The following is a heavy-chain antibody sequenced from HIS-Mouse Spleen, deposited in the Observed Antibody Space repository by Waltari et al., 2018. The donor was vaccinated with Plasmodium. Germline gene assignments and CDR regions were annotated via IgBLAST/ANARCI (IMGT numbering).Heavy chain of an antibody. D-gene: IGHD7-27*01. CDR2: ISYDGSNK. Sequence: QVQLVESGGGVVQPGRSLRLSCAASGFTFSSYGMHWVRQAPGTGLEWVAVISYDGSNKYYADSVKGRFTISRDNSKNTLYLQMNSLRAEDTAVYYCATSGLTGGTYYFDYWGQGTLVTVSS. V-gene: IGHV3-30*03. CDR3: ATSGLTGGTYYFDY. CDR1: GFTFSSYG. J-gene: IGHJ4*02.